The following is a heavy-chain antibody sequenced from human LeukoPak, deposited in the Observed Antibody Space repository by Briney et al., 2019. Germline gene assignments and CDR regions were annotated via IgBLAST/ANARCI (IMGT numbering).Heavy chain of an antibody. D-gene: IGHD3-3*01. J-gene: IGHJ6*03. CDR2: ISSSGSTI. V-gene: IGHV3-11*01. CDR3: ARATNDFWSGYLDYYYYYMDV. CDR1: GFTFSDYY. Sequence: KTGGSLRLSCAASGFTFSDYYMSWIRQAPGKGLEWVSYISSSGSTIYYADSVKGRFTISRDNAKNSLYLQMNSLRAEDTAVYYCARATNDFWSGYLDYYYYYMDVWGKGTTVTVSS.